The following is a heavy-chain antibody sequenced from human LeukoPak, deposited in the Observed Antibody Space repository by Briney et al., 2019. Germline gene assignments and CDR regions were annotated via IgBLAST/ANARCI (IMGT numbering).Heavy chain of an antibody. D-gene: IGHD4-23*01. CDR3: ARGDRTTVAKGGGAFDI. J-gene: IGHJ3*02. V-gene: IGHV3-23*01. Sequence: GGSLRLSCAASGFTFSSCAMSWVRQAPGKGLEWVSAISGSGGSTYYADSVKGRFTIPRDNSKNTLYLQMGSLRAEDMAVYYCARGDRTTVAKGGGAFDIWGQGTMVTVSS. CDR2: ISGSGGST. CDR1: GFTFSSCA.